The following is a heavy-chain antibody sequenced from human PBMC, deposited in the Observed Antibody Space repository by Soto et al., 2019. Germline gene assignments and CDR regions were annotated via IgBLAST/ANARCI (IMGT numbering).Heavy chain of an antibody. Sequence: EASVKVSCKASGYTFTGYYMHWVRQAPGQGLEWMGWINPNSGGTNYAQKFQGRVTMTRDTSISTAYMELSRLRSDDTAVYYCARDLMQIVVVINRYYYYGMDVWGQGTTVTVSS. V-gene: IGHV1-2*02. J-gene: IGHJ6*02. CDR2: INPNSGGT. D-gene: IGHD3-22*01. CDR3: ARDLMQIVVVINRYYYYGMDV. CDR1: GYTFTGYY.